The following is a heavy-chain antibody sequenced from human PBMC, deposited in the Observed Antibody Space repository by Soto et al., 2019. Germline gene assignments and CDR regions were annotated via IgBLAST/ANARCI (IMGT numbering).Heavy chain of an antibody. J-gene: IGHJ4*01. D-gene: IGHD3-10*01. Sequence: LSLTCTVSGGSISNGGYYWNWVRQHPGKGLEWIGYIHYSGSTWYNPSLESRVTISVDTSKDQFSLKLRSVTAADTAVYYCARVRGSGSYAAYYFDSWGQGTLVTVSS. V-gene: IGHV4-31*03. CDR1: GGSISNGGYY. CDR3: ARVRGSGSYAAYYFDS. CDR2: IHYSGST.